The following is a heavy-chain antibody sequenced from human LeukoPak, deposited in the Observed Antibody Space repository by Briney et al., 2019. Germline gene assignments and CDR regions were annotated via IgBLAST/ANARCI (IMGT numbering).Heavy chain of an antibody. Sequence: GGSLRLSCAASGFTFDDYAMHWVRHAPGKGLEWVSGISWNSGSIGYADSVKGRFTISRDNAKNSLYLQMNSLRAEDTALYYCAKDTGYDSSGYCDYWGQGTLVTVSS. CDR1: GFTFDDYA. CDR3: AKDTGYDSSGYCDY. D-gene: IGHD3-22*01. CDR2: ISWNSGSI. V-gene: IGHV3-9*01. J-gene: IGHJ4*02.